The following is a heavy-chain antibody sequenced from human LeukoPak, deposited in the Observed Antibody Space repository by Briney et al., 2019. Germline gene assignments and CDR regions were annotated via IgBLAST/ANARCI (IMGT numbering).Heavy chain of an antibody. D-gene: IGHD1-26*01. CDR2: IYYSGST. J-gene: IGHJ3*02. V-gene: IGHV4-59*12. CDR3: ATDGSYSSVYAFDI. Sequence: SETLSLTCTVSGGSISSYYWSWIRQPPGKGLEWIGYIYYSGSTNYNPSLKGRVTISVDTSKNQFSLKLSSVTAADTAVYYCATDGSYSSVYAFDIWGQGTMVTVSS. CDR1: GGSISSYY.